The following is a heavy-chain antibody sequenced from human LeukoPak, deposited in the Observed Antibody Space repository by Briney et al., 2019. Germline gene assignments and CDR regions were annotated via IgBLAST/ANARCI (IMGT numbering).Heavy chain of an antibody. CDR2: IKQDGSEK. J-gene: IGHJ6*02. CDR1: GFTFSSYW. CDR3: ARSREDYYYYYGMDV. Sequence: GGSLRLSCAASGFTFSSYWMSWVCQAPGKGLEWVANIKQDGSEKYHVDSVKGRFTISRDNAKNSLYLQMNSLRAEDTAVYYCARSREDYYYYYGMDVWGQGTTVTVSS. V-gene: IGHV3-7*01.